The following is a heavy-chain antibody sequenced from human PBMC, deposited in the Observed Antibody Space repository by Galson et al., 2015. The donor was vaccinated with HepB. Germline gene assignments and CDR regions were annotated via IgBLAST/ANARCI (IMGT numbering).Heavy chain of an antibody. Sequence: DTLSLTCAVYGGSFSGYYWSWIRQPPGKGLEWIGEINYSGTTHYSPSLESRVTISVDTSKNQFSLKLTSVTAAETAVYYCARDSDVLVSGVRHHRHYYMGVWGKGTTVTVSS. V-gene: IGHV4-34*01. CDR1: GGSFSGYY. J-gene: IGHJ6*03. D-gene: IGHD2/OR15-2a*01. CDR3: ARDSDVLVSGVRHHRHYYMGV. CDR2: INYSGTT.